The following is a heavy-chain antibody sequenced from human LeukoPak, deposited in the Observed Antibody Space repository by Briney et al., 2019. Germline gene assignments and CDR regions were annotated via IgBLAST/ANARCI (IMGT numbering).Heavy chain of an antibody. J-gene: IGHJ6*03. D-gene: IGHD3-3*01. CDR2: ISSSSSYI. CDR3: ARDAYDPPHDYMDV. CDR1: GFTFSSYS. Sequence: PGGSLRLSCAASGFTFSSYSMNWVRQAPGKGLEWVSSISSSSSYIYYADSVKGRFTISRDNAKNSLYLQMNSLRAEDTAVYYCARDAYDPPHDYMDVWGKGNTVTVSS. V-gene: IGHV3-21*01.